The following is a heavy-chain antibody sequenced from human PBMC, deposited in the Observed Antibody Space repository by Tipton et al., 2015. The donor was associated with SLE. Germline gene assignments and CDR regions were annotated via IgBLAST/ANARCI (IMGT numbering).Heavy chain of an antibody. CDR2: IRSKAYGGTT. Sequence: RSLRLSCTASGFTFGDYAMSWFRQAPGKGLEWVGFIRSKAYGGTTEYAASVKGRFTISRDDSKSIAYLQMNSLKTEDTAVYYCTRDGATDYYYYYYMDVWGKGTTVTVSS. CDR3: TRDGATDYYYYYYMDV. V-gene: IGHV3-49*03. D-gene: IGHD3-16*01. CDR1: GFTFGDYA. J-gene: IGHJ6*03.